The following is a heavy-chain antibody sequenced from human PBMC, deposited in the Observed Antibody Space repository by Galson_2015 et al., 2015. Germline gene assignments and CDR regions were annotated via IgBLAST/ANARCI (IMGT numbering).Heavy chain of an antibody. D-gene: IGHD6-6*01. CDR1: GFAFSTYS. CDR3: ARWRSAPEYSFDI. CDR2: IHTDGSS. V-gene: IGHV3-53*01. Sequence: SLRLSCAASGFAFSTYSMNWVRQAPGKGLEWVSIIHTDGSSYYTDSVKGRFTISRDNPKNTLFLQLNTLRVEDTAVYYCARWRSAPEYSFDIWGQGTMVSVSS. J-gene: IGHJ3*02.